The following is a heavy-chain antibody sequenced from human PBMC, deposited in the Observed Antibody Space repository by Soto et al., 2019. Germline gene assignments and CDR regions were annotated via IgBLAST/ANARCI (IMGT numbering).Heavy chain of an antibody. CDR1: GYSFTSYW. J-gene: IGHJ5*02. V-gene: IGHV5-51*01. Sequence: GESLKISCKGSGYSFTSYWIGWVRQMPGKGLEWMGIIYPGDSDTRYSPSFQGQVTISADKSISTAYLQWSSLKASDTATYYCARRRPYYAFWSGYFYNWFDPWGQGTLVTVSS. CDR2: IYPGDSDT. CDR3: ARRRPYYAFWSGYFYNWFDP. D-gene: IGHD3-3*01.